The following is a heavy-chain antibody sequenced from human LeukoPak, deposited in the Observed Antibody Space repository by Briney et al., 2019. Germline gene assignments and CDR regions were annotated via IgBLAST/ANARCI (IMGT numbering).Heavy chain of an antibody. CDR1: GFPFSNYA. Sequence: PGGSLRLSCAASGFPFSNYAMHWVRQVPGKGLEWVAVISFDGSNKYYADSVKGRFTISRDNSKNTLYLQMNSLRAEDTAVYYCAKTRPGRLIAAFDYWGQGTLVTVSS. CDR3: AKTRPGRLIAAFDY. CDR2: ISFDGSNK. J-gene: IGHJ4*02. V-gene: IGHV3-30*18. D-gene: IGHD6-13*01.